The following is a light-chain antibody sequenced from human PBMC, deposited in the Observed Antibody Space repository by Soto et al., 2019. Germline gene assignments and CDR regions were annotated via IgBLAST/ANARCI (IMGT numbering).Light chain of an antibody. Sequence: QSVLTQPPSASGTPGQRVTISCSGSSSNIGSNTVNWYQQLPGTAPELLIYSNNQRPSGVPDRFSGSKSGTSASLAISGLQSDDEADYYCAAWDDSLNGRYVFGPGTKVTVL. J-gene: IGLJ1*01. CDR1: SSNIGSNT. CDR3: AAWDDSLNGRYV. CDR2: SNN. V-gene: IGLV1-44*01.